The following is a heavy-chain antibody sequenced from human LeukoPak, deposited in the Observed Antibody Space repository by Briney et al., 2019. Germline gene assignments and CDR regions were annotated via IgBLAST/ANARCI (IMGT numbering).Heavy chain of an antibody. Sequence: PSETLSLTCAVHGGSFSGYYWSWIRQPPGKGLEWIGEINHSGSTNYNPSLKSRVTISVDTSKNQFSLKLSSVTAADTAVYYCARKGIAVAGSRRPRSYYFDYWGQGTLVTVSS. V-gene: IGHV4-34*01. D-gene: IGHD6-19*01. CDR3: ARKGIAVAGSRRPRSYYFDY. J-gene: IGHJ4*02. CDR1: GGSFSGYY. CDR2: INHSGST.